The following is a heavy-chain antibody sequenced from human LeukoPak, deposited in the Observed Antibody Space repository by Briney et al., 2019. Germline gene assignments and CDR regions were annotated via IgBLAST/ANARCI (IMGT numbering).Heavy chain of an antibody. CDR1: GYTFTSYG. D-gene: IGHD3-10*01. V-gene: IGHV1-18*01. Sequence: ASVKVSCKASGYTFTSYGISWVRQAPGQGLEWMGWISAYNGNTNYAQKLQGRVTMTTDTSTSTAYMELRSLRSDDTAVYYCARESITMVRGVIDYWGQGTLVTVSS. CDR2: ISAYNGNT. CDR3: ARESITMVRGVIDY. J-gene: IGHJ4*02.